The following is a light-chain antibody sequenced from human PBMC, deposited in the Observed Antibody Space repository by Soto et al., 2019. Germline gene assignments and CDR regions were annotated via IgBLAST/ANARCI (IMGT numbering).Light chain of an antibody. CDR2: EVS. Sequence: QSALTQPPSASGSPGQSGTISCAGTGSDIAVYNYVSWYQQHPGKAPKLIIFEVSKRPSGVPDRFSGSKSGNTASLTVSGLQADYEADYYCSSYAGSNSLVFGGRTKLTVL. V-gene: IGLV2-8*01. CDR1: GSDIAVYNY. J-gene: IGLJ3*02. CDR3: SSYAGSNSLV.